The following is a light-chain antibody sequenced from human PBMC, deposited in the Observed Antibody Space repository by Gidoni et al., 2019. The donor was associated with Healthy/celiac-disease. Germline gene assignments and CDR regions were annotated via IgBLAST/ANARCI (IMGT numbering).Light chain of an antibody. CDR1: QGISSY. V-gene: IGKV1-9*01. J-gene: IGKJ3*01. CDR2: AAS. Sequence: DIQLTQSPSFLSASVGDRVTITCWASQGISSYLAWYQQKPGKAPKLLIYAASTLQSGVPSRFSGSGSGTEFTLTISSLQPEDFATYYCQQLNSYPRITFXPXTKVDIK. CDR3: QQLNSYPRIT.